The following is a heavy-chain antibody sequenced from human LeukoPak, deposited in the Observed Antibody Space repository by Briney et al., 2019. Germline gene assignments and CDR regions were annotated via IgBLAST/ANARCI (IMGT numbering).Heavy chain of an antibody. CDR3: ATVDTAMVSNPYYYGMDV. CDR2: FDPEDGET. J-gene: IGHJ6*02. D-gene: IGHD5-18*01. V-gene: IGHV1-24*01. CDR1: GYTLTELS. Sequence: ASVKASCKISGYTLTELSMHWVRQAPGKGLEWMGGFDPEDGETIYAQKFQGRVTMTEDTSTDTAYMELSSLRSEDTAVYYCATVDTAMVSNPYYYGMDVWGQGTTVTVSS.